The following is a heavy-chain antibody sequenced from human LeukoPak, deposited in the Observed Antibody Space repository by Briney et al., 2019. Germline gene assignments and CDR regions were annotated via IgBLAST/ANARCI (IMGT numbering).Heavy chain of an antibody. V-gene: IGHV3-23*01. J-gene: IGHJ4*02. CDR2: ISGSGGST. D-gene: IGHD3-10*01. CDR3: AKDLFPYYYGSGSAFDY. Sequence: GGSLRLSCAASGFTFSSAWMSWVRQAPGKGLEWVSAISGSGGSTYYADSVKGRFTISRDNSKNTLYLQMNSLRAEDTAVYYCAKDLFPYYYGSGSAFDYWGQGTLVTVSS. CDR1: GFTFSSAW.